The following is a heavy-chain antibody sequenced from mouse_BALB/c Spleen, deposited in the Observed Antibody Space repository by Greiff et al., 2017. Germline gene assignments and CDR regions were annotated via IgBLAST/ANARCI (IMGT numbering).Heavy chain of an antibody. D-gene: IGHD2-4*01. V-gene: IGHV5-4*02. CDR1: GFTFSDYY. CDR3: ARDLAGLRAFAY. J-gene: IGHJ3*01. CDR2: ISDGGSYT. Sequence: EVQRVESGGGLVKPGGSLKLSCAASGFTFSDYYMYWVRQTPEKRLEWVATISDGGSYTYYPDSVKGRFTISRDNAKNNLYLQMSSLKSEDTAMYYYARDLAGLRAFAYWGQGTLVTVSA.